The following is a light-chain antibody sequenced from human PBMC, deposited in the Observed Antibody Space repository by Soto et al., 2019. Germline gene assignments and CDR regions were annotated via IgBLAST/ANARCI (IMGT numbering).Light chain of an antibody. CDR3: QQYGNSRT. J-gene: IGKJ1*01. Sequence: EIVLTQSPGTLSLSPGERATLSCRTSQSTTNNYLAWYQQKPGQAPRLLIYGASSRATGIPDRFSGGGSGTDFTLTISRLEPEDFAVYYCQQYGNSRTFGQGTKVDIK. CDR1: QSTTNNY. V-gene: IGKV3-20*01. CDR2: GAS.